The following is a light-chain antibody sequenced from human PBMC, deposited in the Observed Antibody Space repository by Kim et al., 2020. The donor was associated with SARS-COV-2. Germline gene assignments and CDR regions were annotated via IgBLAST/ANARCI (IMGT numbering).Light chain of an antibody. CDR3: VLYMGSGIWV. J-gene: IGLJ3*02. CDR1: SGSVSTSYY. V-gene: IGLV8-61*01. CDR2: STN. Sequence: QTVVTQESSFSVSPGGTVTLTCGLSSGSVSTSYYPSWYQQTPGQAPRTLIYSTNTRSSGVPGRFSGSILGNKAALTITGAHADDESDYYCVLYMGSGIWVFGGGTQLTVL.